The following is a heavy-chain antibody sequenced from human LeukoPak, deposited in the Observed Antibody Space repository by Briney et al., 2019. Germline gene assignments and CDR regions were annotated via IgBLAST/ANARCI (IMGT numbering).Heavy chain of an antibody. D-gene: IGHD6-19*01. J-gene: IGHJ6*03. CDR3: ARAIRQWLGYYYYYYMDV. Sequence: SETLSLTCAVYGGSFSGYYWSWIRQPPGKGLEWIGEINHSGSTNYNPSLKSRVTISVDTSKNQFSLKLSSVTAADTAVYYCARAIRQWLGYYYYYYMDVRGKGTTVTVSS. CDR2: INHSGST. CDR1: GGSFSGYY. V-gene: IGHV4-34*01.